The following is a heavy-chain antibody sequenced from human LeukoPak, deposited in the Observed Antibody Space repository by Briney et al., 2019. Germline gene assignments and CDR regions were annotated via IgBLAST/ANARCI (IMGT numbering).Heavy chain of an antibody. Sequence: SETLSLTCTVSGGSISSSSYYWGWIRQPPGKGLEWIGSIYYSGSTYYNPSLKSRVTISVDTSKNQFSLKLSSVTAADTAVYYCARRPITGTADGTFPDWGQGTLVTVSS. CDR2: IYYSGST. CDR1: GGSISSSSYY. D-gene: IGHD1-20*01. CDR3: ARRPITGTADGTFPD. J-gene: IGHJ4*02. V-gene: IGHV4-39*07.